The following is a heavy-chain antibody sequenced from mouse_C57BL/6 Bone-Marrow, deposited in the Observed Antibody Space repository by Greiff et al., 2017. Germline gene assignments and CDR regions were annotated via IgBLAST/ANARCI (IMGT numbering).Heavy chain of an antibody. Sequence: EVQLQQSGAELVRPGASVKLSCTASGFNIKDYYMHWVKQRPEQGLEWIGRIDPEDGDTEYAPKFQGKATMPADTSSNTAYLQLSSLTSEDSAVYDWTTSESYTRSLDVWGKGTTVTVSS. J-gene: IGHJ1*02. V-gene: IGHV14-1*01. CDR2: IDPEDGDT. CDR3: TTSESYTRSLDV. D-gene: IGHD2-12*01. CDR1: GFNIKDYY.